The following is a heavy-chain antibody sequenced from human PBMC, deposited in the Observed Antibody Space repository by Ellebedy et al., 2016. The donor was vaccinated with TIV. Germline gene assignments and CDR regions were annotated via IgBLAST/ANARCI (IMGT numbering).Heavy chain of an antibody. D-gene: IGHD3-9*01. CDR1: GFPFSTYW. CDR2: IKEDGSQT. J-gene: IGHJ4*02. V-gene: IGHV3-7*03. CDR3: ATERGYFTFDY. Sequence: GESLKISCATSGFPFSTYWMAWVRQAPGKGLEWVANIKEDGSQTYYVGSVKGRFTISRDNAKNSLYLQMNSLRADDTAVYYCATERGYFTFDYWGQGSLITVSS.